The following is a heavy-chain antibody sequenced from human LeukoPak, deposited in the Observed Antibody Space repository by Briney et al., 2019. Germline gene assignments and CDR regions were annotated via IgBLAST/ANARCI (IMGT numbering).Heavy chain of an antibody. CDR1: GGTFSSYA. V-gene: IGHV1-69*05. CDR2: IIPIFGTA. Sequence: SVKVSCKASGGTFSSYAISWVRQAPGQGLEWMGGIIPIFGTANYAQKFQGRVTITRNTSISTAYMELSSLRSADTAVYYCARSLSSSWYYYYYYYMDVWGKGTTVTVSS. CDR3: ARSLSSSWYYYYYYYMDV. J-gene: IGHJ6*03. D-gene: IGHD6-13*01.